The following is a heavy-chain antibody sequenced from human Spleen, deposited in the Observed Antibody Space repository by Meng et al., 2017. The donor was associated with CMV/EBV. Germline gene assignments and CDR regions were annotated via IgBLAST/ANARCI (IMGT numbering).Heavy chain of an antibody. CDR3: AKSYDFWKDYYKYYYYGMDV. V-gene: IGHV3-23*01. CDR2: ICGSGDNT. D-gene: IGHD3-3*01. Sequence: GESLKISCAASGFTFSSYWMSWVRQAPGKGLEWVSSICGSGDNTYYAAGAEGPFTISSDNSKNTVYLKMNSLRDEDTAVYYCAKSYDFWKDYYKYYYYGMDVWGQGTTVTVSS. CDR1: GFTFSSYW. J-gene: IGHJ6*02.